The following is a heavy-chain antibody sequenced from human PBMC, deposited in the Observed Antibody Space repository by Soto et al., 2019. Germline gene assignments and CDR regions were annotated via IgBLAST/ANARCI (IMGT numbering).Heavy chain of an antibody. CDR1: GGSVSSGSYY. D-gene: IGHD1-26*01. CDR2: IYYSGST. CDR3: ASVVGATSAPDY. J-gene: IGHJ4*02. V-gene: IGHV4-61*01. Sequence: SETLSLTCTVSGGSVSSGSYYWSWIRQPPGKGLEWIGYIYYSGSTNYNPSLKSRVTISVDTSKNQFSLKLSSVTAADTAVYYCASVVGATSAPDYWGQGTLVTVSS.